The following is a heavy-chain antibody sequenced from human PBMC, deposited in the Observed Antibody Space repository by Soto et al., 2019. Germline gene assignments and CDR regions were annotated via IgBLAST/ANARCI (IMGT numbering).Heavy chain of an antibody. V-gene: IGHV3-11*01. D-gene: IGHD5-12*01. CDR1: GFTFSDYY. CDR2: ISSSGSTI. Sequence: GGSLRLSCTASGFTFSDYYRSWIRQAPGKGLEWVSYISSSGSTIYYADSVKGRFTISRDNAKNSLYLQMNSLRAEDTAVYYCARGSGYDPQNWFDPWGQGTLVTVSS. J-gene: IGHJ5*02. CDR3: ARGSGYDPQNWFDP.